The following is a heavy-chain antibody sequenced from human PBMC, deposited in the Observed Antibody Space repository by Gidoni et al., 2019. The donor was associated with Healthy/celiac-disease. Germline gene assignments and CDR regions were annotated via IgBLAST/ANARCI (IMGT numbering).Heavy chain of an antibody. D-gene: IGHD1-20*01. Sequence: QVQLVQSGAEVKKPGSSVKVSCKASGGTFSSYAISWVRQAPGQGLEWMGGIIPIFGTANYAQKFQGRVTITADESTSTAYMELSSLRSEDTAVYYCVGSGGSSITGTTSWFDPWGQGTLVTVSS. CDR2: IIPIFGTA. CDR1: GGTFSSYA. J-gene: IGHJ5*02. V-gene: IGHV1-69*01. CDR3: VGSGGSSITGTTSWFDP.